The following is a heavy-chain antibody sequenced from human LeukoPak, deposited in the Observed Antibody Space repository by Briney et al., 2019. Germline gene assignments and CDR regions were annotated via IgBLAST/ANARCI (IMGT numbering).Heavy chain of an antibody. V-gene: IGHV3-7*01. Sequence: PGGSLRLSCAASGFTFSTYWMIWVRQAPGKGLEWVANIKEDGSEKYYVDSVKGRFTISRDNAKNPLYLQMNSLRVEDTAVYYCARAPHGENYWGQGTLVTVSS. CDR3: ARAPHGENY. CDR2: IKEDGSEK. D-gene: IGHD4-17*01. J-gene: IGHJ4*02. CDR1: GFTFSTYW.